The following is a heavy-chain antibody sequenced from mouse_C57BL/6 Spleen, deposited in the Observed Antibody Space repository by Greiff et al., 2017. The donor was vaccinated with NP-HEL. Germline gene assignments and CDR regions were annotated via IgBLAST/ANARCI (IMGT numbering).Heavy chain of an antibody. V-gene: IGHV1-4*01. CDR2: INPSSGYT. CDR1: GYTFTSYT. D-gene: IGHD2-1*01. CDR3: ARDLLGAMDY. Sequence: QVQLQQSGAELARPGASVKMSCKASGYTFTSYTMHWVKQRPGQGLEWIGYINPSSGYTKYNQKFKDKATLTADKSSSTAYMQLSSLTSEDSAVYYCARDLLGAMDYWGQGTSATVSS. J-gene: IGHJ4*01.